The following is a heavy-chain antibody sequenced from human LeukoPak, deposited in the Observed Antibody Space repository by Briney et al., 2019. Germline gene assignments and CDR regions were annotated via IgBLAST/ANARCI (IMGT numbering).Heavy chain of an antibody. CDR3: ARRSKYCSGGSCYFANFDY. CDR1: GGSISSYY. D-gene: IGHD2-15*01. V-gene: IGHV4-34*01. J-gene: IGHJ4*02. CDR2: INHSGST. Sequence: PSETLSLTCTVSGGSISSYYWSWIRQPPGRGLEWIGEINHSGSTNYNPSLKSRVTISVDTSKNQFSLKLSSVTAADTAVYYCARRSKYCSGGSCYFANFDYWGQGTLVTVSS.